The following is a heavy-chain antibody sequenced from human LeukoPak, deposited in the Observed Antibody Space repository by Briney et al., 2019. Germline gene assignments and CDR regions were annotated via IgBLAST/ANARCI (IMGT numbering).Heavy chain of an antibody. CDR3: VKDPLIIFPFDP. D-gene: IGHD3-16*01. CDR1: GFTFDDYA. V-gene: IGHV3-9*01. CDR2: ISWHSGSF. Sequence: GGSLRLSCTVSGFTFDDYAMHWVRQAPGKGLEWVSSISWHSGSFDYADSVKGRFTISRDNAKNSLFLQMNSLRAEDTATYYCVKDPLIIFPFDPWGQGTLVTVSP. J-gene: IGHJ5*02.